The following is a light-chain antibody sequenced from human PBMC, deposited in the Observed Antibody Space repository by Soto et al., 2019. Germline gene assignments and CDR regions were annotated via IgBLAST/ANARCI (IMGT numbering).Light chain of an antibody. V-gene: IGLV2-14*01. CDR1: SSDVGAYNL. CDR3: TSYTSDNTGV. CDR2: EVT. Sequence: QSALTQPASVSGSPGQSITISCTGTSSDVGAYNLVSWYQHLPDKAPKLIISEVTNRPSGVSDRFSGSKSGNTASLTISGLQADDEADYYCTSYTSDNTGVFGTGTKLTVL. J-gene: IGLJ1*01.